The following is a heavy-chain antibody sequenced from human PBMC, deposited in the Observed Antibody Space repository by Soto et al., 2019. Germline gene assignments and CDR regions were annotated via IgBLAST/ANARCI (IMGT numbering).Heavy chain of an antibody. J-gene: IGHJ5*02. CDR2: IDPGDTYA. Sequence: GESLKISCTGFGYTFTTFWISWVRQMPGKGLEWMGRIDPGDTYATYSPAFQGHVTISADKATSTAYLQWSSLKASDTALYFCARIYCTTTTCDSWFDPWGQGTLVTVSS. D-gene: IGHD2-2*01. CDR1: GYTFTTFW. CDR3: ARIYCTTTTCDSWFDP. V-gene: IGHV5-10-1*01.